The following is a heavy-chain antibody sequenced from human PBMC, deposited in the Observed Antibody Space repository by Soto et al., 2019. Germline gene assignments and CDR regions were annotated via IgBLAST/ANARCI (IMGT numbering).Heavy chain of an antibody. Sequence: ASVKVSCKASGYTFTSYGISWVRQAPGQGLEWMGWISAYNGNTNYAQKLQGRVTMTTDTSTSTAYMELRSLRSDDTAVYYCASGRYYYDSSGYSLDYWGQGTRVTVSS. CDR1: GYTFTSYG. D-gene: IGHD3-22*01. CDR2: ISAYNGNT. J-gene: IGHJ4*02. V-gene: IGHV1-18*01. CDR3: ASGRYYYDSSGYSLDY.